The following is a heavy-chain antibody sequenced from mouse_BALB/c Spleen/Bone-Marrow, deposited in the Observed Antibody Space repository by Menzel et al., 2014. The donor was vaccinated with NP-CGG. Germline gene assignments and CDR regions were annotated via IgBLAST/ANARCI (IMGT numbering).Heavy chain of an antibody. CDR1: GFTFTDYY. CDR3: ARDYYGFFAY. D-gene: IGHD1-2*01. V-gene: IGHV7-3*02. CDR2: IRNKANGYTT. J-gene: IGHJ3*01. Sequence: DVQLQESGGGLVQPGGSLRLSCAPSGFTFTDYYMSWVRQPPGKALEWLGFIRNKANGYTTEYSASVKGRFTISRDNSQSILYLLMNTLRAEDSATYYCARDYYGFFAYWGQGTLVTVSA.